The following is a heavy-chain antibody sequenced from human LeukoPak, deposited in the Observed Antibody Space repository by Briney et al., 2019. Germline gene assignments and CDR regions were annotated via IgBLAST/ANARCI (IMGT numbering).Heavy chain of an antibody. CDR1: GFTFSSYR. CDR3: ARGRQQLSN. D-gene: IGHD6-13*01. CDR2: ISSSSSTI. Sequence: PGGSLRLSCAASGFTFSSYRMNWVRQAPGKGLEWVSYISSSSSTIYYADSVKGRFTISRDNAKTSLYLQMNSLRAEDTAVYYCARGRQQLSNWGQGTLVTVSS. J-gene: IGHJ4*02. V-gene: IGHV3-48*01.